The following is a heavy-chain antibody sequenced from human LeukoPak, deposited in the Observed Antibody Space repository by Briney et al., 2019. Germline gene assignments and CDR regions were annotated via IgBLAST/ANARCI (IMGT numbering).Heavy chain of an antibody. V-gene: IGHV3-43D*03. Sequence: GGSLRLSCAASGFTFDDYAMHWVRQAPGKGLEWVSLISWEGGYTSYSDSVRGRFTMSRDNSKNSLYLQMNSLRGDDTAMYYCAGAGLGSSWYDSWGQGTLVTVSS. D-gene: IGHD6-13*01. CDR1: GFTFDDYA. CDR2: ISWEGGYT. J-gene: IGHJ5*01. CDR3: AGAGLGSSWYDS.